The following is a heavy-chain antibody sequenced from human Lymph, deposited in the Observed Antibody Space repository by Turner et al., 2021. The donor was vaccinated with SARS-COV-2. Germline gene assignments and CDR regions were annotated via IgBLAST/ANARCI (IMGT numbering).Heavy chain of an antibody. J-gene: IGHJ5*02. CDR2: ISYDESNK. V-gene: IGHV3-30-3*01. CDR1: GFTFSSYA. Sequence: QVQLVESGGGVVQPGRSLRLSCAASGFTFSSYAMHWVRQAPGKGLEWVAVISYDESNKSYADSVKGRFTISRDNSKNTLYLQMNSLRAEDAAVYYCARAGSGSYLSWFDPWGQGTLVTVSS. CDR3: ARAGSGSYLSWFDP. D-gene: IGHD1-26*01.